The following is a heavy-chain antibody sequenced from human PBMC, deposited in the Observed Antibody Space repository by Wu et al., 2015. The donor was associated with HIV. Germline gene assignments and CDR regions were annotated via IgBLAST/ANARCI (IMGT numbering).Heavy chain of an antibody. CDR2: VNPNSGDA. CDR3: ARGHLEYQLQPVGY. D-gene: IGHD3-3*01. V-gene: IGHV1-2*02. CDR1: GYTFTGYF. Sequence: QVQLVQSGAEVKKPGASVNVSCKASGYTFTGYFLHWVRQAPGQGPEWMGWVNPNSGDANYAQKYQDRVTMTTDTSIRTAYMELRSLRSDDTAVYYCARGHLEYQLQPVGYWGRGNAWSPSPQ. J-gene: IGHJ4*02.